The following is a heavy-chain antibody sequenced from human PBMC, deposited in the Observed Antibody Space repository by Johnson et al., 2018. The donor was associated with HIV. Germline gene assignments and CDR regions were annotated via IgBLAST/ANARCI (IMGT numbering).Heavy chain of an antibody. J-gene: IGHJ3*02. Sequence: QMLLVESGGGLVQPGGSLRLSCAASGFTVSSNYMSWVRQAPGKGLEWVAVISYDGSNKYFAVSVTGRFSISRDNSKNTLYLQMNSLTAEDTAVYYCAKPQWVSSGAFDIWGQGTMVTVSS. D-gene: IGHD3-3*01. CDR3: AKPQWVSSGAFDI. V-gene: IGHV3-30*18. CDR2: ISYDGSNK. CDR1: GFTVSSNY.